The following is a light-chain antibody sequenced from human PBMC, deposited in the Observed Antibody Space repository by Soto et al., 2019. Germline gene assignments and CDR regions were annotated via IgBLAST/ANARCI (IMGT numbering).Light chain of an antibody. V-gene: IGLV2-8*01. Sequence: QSALTEPRSASGSTGQSVTISRTGSSSDVGGYNHVSWYQQHPGKAPKLVIYEVDKRPSGVPERFSGSKSGNTASLTVSGLQTEDEADYYCTSNTDSDSYVFGTGTKVTV. J-gene: IGLJ1*01. CDR2: EVD. CDR3: TSNTDSDSYV. CDR1: SSDVGGYNH.